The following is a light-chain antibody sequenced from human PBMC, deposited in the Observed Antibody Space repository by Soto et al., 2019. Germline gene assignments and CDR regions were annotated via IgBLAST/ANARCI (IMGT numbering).Light chain of an antibody. V-gene: IGKV3-15*01. CDR2: EAS. J-gene: IGKJ5*01. CDR3: QQYNKWPPIT. CDR1: QRVSSN. Sequence: EIVMTQSPAILSVXPXXXXXLXXMASQRVSSNLAWYQHKPGQAPRLLIYEASTRATGVPARFSGSGSETEFTLSISSLQSEDFAVYYCQQYNKWPPITFGQGTLLEIK.